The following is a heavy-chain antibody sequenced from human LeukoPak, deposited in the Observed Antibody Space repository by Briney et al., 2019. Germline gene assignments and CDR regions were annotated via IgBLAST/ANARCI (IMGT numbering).Heavy chain of an antibody. CDR3: ARNAHYYDSSGYYRDAFDI. CDR2: INHSGST. D-gene: IGHD3-22*01. Sequence: SETLSLTCAVYGGSFSGYYWSWIRQPPGKGLEWIGEINHSGSTNYNPSLKSRVTISVDTSKNQFSLKLSSVTAADTAVCYCARNAHYYDSSGYYRDAFDIWGQGTMVTVSS. CDR1: GGSFSGYY. J-gene: IGHJ3*02. V-gene: IGHV4-34*01.